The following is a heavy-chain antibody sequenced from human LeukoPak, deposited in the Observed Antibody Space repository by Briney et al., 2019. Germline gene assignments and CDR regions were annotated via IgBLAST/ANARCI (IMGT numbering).Heavy chain of an antibody. J-gene: IGHJ5*02. Sequence: SETLSLTCAVYGGSFSGYYWSWIRQPPGEGLEWIGEINHSGSTNYNPSLKSRVTISVDTSKNQFSLKLSSVTAADTAVYYCARRPRDYDYVWGSYRRNWFDPWGQGTLVTVSS. CDR1: GGSFSGYY. CDR3: ARRPRDYDYVWGSYRRNWFDP. V-gene: IGHV4-34*01. CDR2: INHSGST. D-gene: IGHD3-16*02.